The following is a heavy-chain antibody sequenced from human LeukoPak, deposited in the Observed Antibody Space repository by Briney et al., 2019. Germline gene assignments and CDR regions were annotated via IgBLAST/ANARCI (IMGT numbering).Heavy chain of an antibody. CDR2: IYYSGST. CDR3: ARHRGGTYYDAFDI. J-gene: IGHJ3*02. D-gene: IGHD1-26*01. V-gene: IGHV4-39*01. Sequence: SETLSLTCAVSDGSISSSNWWSWVRQPPGKGLEWIGSIYYSGSTYYNPSLKSRLTISVDTSKNQFSLKLSSVTAADTAVYYCARHRGGTYYDAFDIWGQGTMVTVSS. CDR1: DGSISSSNW.